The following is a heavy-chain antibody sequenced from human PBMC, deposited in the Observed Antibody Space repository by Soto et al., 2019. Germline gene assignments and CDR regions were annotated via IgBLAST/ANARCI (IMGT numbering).Heavy chain of an antibody. D-gene: IGHD1-1*01. J-gene: IGHJ3*01. V-gene: IGHV3-53*01. CDR2: LYDIDGS. Sequence: GGSLRLSCAASGLTVSGNKYAASVRQAPGKGLEWVSALYDIDGSFYSDSVKGRFTTSSDSSKTTVYLQMNDLRPADTAVYYCATWHEREHAYDVWGQGTTVTVSS. CDR1: GLTVSGNKY. CDR3: ATWHEREHAYDV.